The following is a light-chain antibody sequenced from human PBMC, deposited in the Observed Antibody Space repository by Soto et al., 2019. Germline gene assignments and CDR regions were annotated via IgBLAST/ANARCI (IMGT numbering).Light chain of an antibody. J-gene: IGKJ4*01. V-gene: IGKV1-27*01. Sequence: DIQMTQSPSSLSASVGDRVTITCRASQGISNYLAWYQQKPGKVPKLLIYAASTLQSGVPSRFSGSGSGTDFTLTISSLQPEDVATYYCQKYNSAVRLTFGGGTKVEIK. CDR2: AAS. CDR1: QGISNY. CDR3: QKYNSAVRLT.